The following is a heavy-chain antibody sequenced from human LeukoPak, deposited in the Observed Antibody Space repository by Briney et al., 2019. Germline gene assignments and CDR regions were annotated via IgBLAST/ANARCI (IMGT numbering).Heavy chain of an antibody. J-gene: IGHJ4*02. CDR3: ARQNDFWLDY. D-gene: IGHD3-3*01. CDR1: GYTFSSYW. V-gene: IGHV5-51*01. Sequence: GESLKTSCTRSGYTFSSYWIGWVRPMPGKGLEWMGIIYPGDSDTRYSPSLQGQVAISIDTSIGTAYLQWSSLKASDTAIYYCARQNDFWLDYWGQGTLVTVSS. CDR2: IYPGDSDT.